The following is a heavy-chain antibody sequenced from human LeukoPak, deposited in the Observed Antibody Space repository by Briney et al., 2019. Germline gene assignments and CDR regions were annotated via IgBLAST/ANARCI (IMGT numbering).Heavy chain of an antibody. V-gene: IGHV3-23*01. Sequence: GGSLRLSCAASGFTFSSYGMSWVRQAPGKGLEWVSAISGSGGSTYYADSVKGRFTISRDNSKNTLYLQMNSLTAEDTAVYYCAKNYYDSSGWDHLDSWGQGTLVIVS. D-gene: IGHD3-22*01. CDR1: GFTFSSYG. CDR2: ISGSGGST. CDR3: AKNYYDSSGWDHLDS. J-gene: IGHJ4*02.